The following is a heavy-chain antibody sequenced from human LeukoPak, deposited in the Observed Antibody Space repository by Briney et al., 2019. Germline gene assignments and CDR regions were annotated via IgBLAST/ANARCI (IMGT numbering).Heavy chain of an antibody. CDR2: ISAYNGNI. Sequence: ASVKVSCKASGYTFTSYGISWVRQAPGQGLEWMGWISAYNGNINYAQKFQGRVTMTTDTSTSTAYMELRSLRSDDTAVYHCARSSDVNYVPLTGWGQGTLVTVSS. CDR3: ARSSDVNYVPLTG. CDR1: GYTFTSYG. J-gene: IGHJ4*02. V-gene: IGHV1-18*01. D-gene: IGHD3-16*01.